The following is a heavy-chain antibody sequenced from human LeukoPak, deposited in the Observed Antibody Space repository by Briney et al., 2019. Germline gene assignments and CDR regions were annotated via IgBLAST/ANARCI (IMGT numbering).Heavy chain of an antibody. CDR1: GRSISSYY. CDR2: IYYSGST. J-gene: IGHJ4*02. CDR3: ASGYTYGSTSNFDY. V-gene: IGHV4-59*01. D-gene: IGHD5-18*01. Sequence: PSETLSLTCTVSGRSISSYYWSWVRQPPGKGLEWSGYIYYSGSTNYNPSLKSRVTISVDTSKNQFSLKLSSVTAADTAVYYCASGYTYGSTSNFDYWGRGTLVTVSS.